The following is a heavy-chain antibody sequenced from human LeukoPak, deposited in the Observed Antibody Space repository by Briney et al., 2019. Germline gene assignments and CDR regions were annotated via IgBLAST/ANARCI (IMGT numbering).Heavy chain of an antibody. J-gene: IGHJ4*02. Sequence: SAKVSCKASGGTFSSYAISWVRQAPGQGLEWMGGIIPIFGTANYAQKFQGRVTITADESTSTAYMELSSLRSEDTAVYYCASGRSGWYYFDYWGQGTLVTVSS. CDR2: IIPIFGTA. CDR1: GGTFSSYA. CDR3: ASGRSGWYYFDY. V-gene: IGHV1-69*13. D-gene: IGHD6-19*01.